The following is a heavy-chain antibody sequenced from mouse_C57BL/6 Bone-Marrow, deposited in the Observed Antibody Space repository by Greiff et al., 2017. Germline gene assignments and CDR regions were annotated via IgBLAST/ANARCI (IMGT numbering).Heavy chain of an antibody. V-gene: IGHV1-59*01. Sequence: QVQLQQPGAELVRPGTSVKLSCKASGYTFTSYWMHWVKQRPGQGLEWIGVLAPSDSYTNYNQKFKGKATLTVDTSSSTAYMQLSSLTSEDSAVYYCARRDYEGPYYYAMDYWGQGTSVTVSS. CDR2: LAPSDSYT. J-gene: IGHJ4*01. CDR1: GYTFTSYW. CDR3: ARRDYEGPYYYAMDY. D-gene: IGHD2-4*01.